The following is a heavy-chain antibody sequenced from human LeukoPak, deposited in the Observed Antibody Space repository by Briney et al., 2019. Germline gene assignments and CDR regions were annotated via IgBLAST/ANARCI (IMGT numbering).Heavy chain of an antibody. CDR3: AKVVGANDY. J-gene: IGHJ4*02. CDR2: ISYDGSNK. V-gene: IGHV3-30*18. Sequence: PGGSLRLSCAASGFTFSSYGMHWVRQAPGKGLEWVAVISYDGSNKYYADSVKGRFTISRDNSKNTLYLQMNSLRAEDTAVYYCAKVVGANDYWGQGTLVTVSS. D-gene: IGHD1-26*01. CDR1: GFTFSSYG.